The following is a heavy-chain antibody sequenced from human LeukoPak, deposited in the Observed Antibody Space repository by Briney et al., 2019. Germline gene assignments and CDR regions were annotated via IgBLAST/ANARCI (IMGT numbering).Heavy chain of an antibody. Sequence: GGSLRLSCGASGITFSNYGMHWVRQAPGKGLEWISYMSGSGTTIYYADSVKGRFTISRDNAKNSLYLQMNSLRAEDTAVYYCAELGITMIGGVWGKGTTVTISS. CDR3: AELGITMIGGV. CDR1: GITFSNYG. V-gene: IGHV3-48*04. J-gene: IGHJ6*04. CDR2: MSGSGTTI. D-gene: IGHD3-10*02.